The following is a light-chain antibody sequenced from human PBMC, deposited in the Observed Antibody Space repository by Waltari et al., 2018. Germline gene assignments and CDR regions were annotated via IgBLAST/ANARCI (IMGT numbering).Light chain of an antibody. CDR1: QGIRKD. J-gene: IGKJ1*01. CDR2: AAS. Sequence: AIQMTQSPSSLSASVGDRVTITVRASQGIRKDLGWYLEEPGKAPKLLIYAASNLQSWVPSRFSGSGSGTYFTLTISSLQPEDFATYYCLQDYNYPWTFGQGTRVEIK. CDR3: LQDYNYPWT. V-gene: IGKV1-6*01.